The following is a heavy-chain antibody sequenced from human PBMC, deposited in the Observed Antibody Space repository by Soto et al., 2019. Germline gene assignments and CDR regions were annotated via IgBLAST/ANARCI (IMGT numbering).Heavy chain of an antibody. CDR2: IFYSGST. J-gene: IGHJ6*03. D-gene: IGHD3-10*01. V-gene: IGHV4-39*02. CDR3: AREVLLRGVGWDYYYMSV. Sequence: PSETLSLTYTVSGGSISSDSYYWGWIRQPPGRGLEWIGNIFYSGSTYYNPSLKSRVTISVDTSKNQFSLKLTSVTAADTAVYYCAREVLLRGVGWDYYYMSVWGKGTTVTVSS. CDR1: GGSISSDSYY.